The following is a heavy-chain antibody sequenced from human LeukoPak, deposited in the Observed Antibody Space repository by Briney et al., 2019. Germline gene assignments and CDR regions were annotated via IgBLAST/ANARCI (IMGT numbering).Heavy chain of an antibody. CDR3: ARVGGSSEVDY. J-gene: IGHJ4*02. Sequence: GGSLRLSCAASGFTVSSNYMSWVRQAPGKGLVWVSRISPDGSITTYADSVKGRFTISRDNAKNMLYLQMNSLRAEDTAVYYCARVGGSSEVDYWGQGTLVTVSS. CDR2: ISPDGSIT. D-gene: IGHD6-6*01. V-gene: IGHV3-74*01. CDR1: GFTVSSNY.